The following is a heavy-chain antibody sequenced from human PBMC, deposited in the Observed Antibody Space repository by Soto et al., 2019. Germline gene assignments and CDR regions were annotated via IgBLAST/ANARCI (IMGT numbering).Heavy chain of an antibody. V-gene: IGHV4-39*01. D-gene: IGHD3-9*01. CDR2: IYYSGST. CDR1: GRSSSSSTYY. CDR3: ESKEDVSRYFVWLKVLYWFDS. J-gene: IGHJ5*01. Sequence: PVETLSLTCTVSGRSSSSSTYYWGWIRQPPGTGLEWIWSIYYSGSTYYNPSLKSRLTISVDTSKHQFSLKLSSVTAPETAVNYCESKEDVSRYFVWLKVLYWFDSWGQGTLVTVSS.